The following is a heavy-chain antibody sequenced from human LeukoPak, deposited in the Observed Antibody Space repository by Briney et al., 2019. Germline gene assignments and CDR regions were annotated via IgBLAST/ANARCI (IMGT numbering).Heavy chain of an antibody. D-gene: IGHD1-26*01. CDR2: ISYDGSNK. CDR1: GFTFSSYG. CDR3: ATKAHIVGAAPDAFDI. V-gene: IGHV3-30*03. J-gene: IGHJ3*02. Sequence: GGSLRLSCAASGFTFSSYGMHWVRQAPGKGLEWVAVISYDGSNKYYADSVKGRFTISRDNSKNTLYLQMNSLRSEDTAVYYCATKAHIVGAAPDAFDIWGQGTMVTVSS.